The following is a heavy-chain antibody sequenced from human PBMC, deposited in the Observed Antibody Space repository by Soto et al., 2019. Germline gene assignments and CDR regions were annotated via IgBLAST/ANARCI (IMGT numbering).Heavy chain of an antibody. CDR3: ARGGYCSGGSCSPSPHY. J-gene: IGHJ4*02. V-gene: IGHV1-69*12. D-gene: IGHD2-15*01. Sequence: QVQLVQSGAEVKKPGSSVKVSCKASGGTFSSYAISWVRQAPGQGLEWMGGIIPIFGTANYAQKFQGRVTITADEATSTAYMELSSLRSEDKAVYYCARGGYCSGGSCSPSPHYWGQGTLVTVSS. CDR2: IIPIFGTA. CDR1: GGTFSSYA.